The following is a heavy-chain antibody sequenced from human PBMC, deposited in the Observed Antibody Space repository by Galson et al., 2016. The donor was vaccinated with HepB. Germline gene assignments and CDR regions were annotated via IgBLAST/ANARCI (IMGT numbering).Heavy chain of an antibody. J-gene: IGHJ4*02. V-gene: IGHV4-4*02. CDR3: ARHVGVPGTRGFDH. Sequence: ETLSLTCAVSGGSISSGNRWSWVRQPPGKGLEWIGEIYHSGTANYNPSLESRSTMSLDKSKNQISLKVTSVIAADTAVYYCARHVGVPGTRGFDHWGQGALVTVSS. CDR1: GGSISSGNR. CDR2: IYHSGTA. D-gene: IGHD2-2*01.